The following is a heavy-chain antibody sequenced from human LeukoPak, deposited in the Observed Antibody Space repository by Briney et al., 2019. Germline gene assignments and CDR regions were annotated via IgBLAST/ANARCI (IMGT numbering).Heavy chain of an antibody. Sequence: PSETLSLTCTVSGYSISSGYYWGWIRPPPGKGLEWIGSIYHSGSTYYNPSLKSRVTISVDTSKNQFSLKLSSVTAADTAVYYCARVVAGYCTNGVCYTPDYWGQGTLVTVSS. D-gene: IGHD2-8*01. V-gene: IGHV4-38-2*02. CDR2: IYHSGST. CDR3: ARVVAGYCTNGVCYTPDY. J-gene: IGHJ4*02. CDR1: GYSISSGYY.